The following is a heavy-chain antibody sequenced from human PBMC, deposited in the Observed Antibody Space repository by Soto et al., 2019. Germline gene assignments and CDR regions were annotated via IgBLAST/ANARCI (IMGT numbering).Heavy chain of an antibody. CDR2: VGGGGDKI. Sequence: QLLESGGGLVQPGGSLRLSCAASGFTFSSYSLNWVRQAPGKGLQWVATVGGGGDKISYADSVKGRFTISRDDSQNMVFLQMNRLRLEDTAVYFCAKRDSSTGRSTPLINYWGQGTLVTVSS. D-gene: IGHD3-10*01. CDR1: GFTFSSYS. J-gene: IGHJ4*02. V-gene: IGHV3-23*01. CDR3: AKRDSSTGRSTPLINY.